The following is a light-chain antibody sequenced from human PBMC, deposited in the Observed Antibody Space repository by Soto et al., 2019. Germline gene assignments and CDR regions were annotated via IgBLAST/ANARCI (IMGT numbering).Light chain of an antibody. CDR1: SSNIGAGYG. J-gene: IGLJ3*02. Sequence: LTQPPSVSGAPGQRVTISCPGSSSNIGAGYGVHWYQQLPGTAPKLLIYGNTNRPSGVPDRFSGSKSDTSASLAITGLQTEDEADYYCQSYDSSLSPWVFGGGTKLTVL. CDR2: GNT. V-gene: IGLV1-40*01. CDR3: QSYDSSLSPWV.